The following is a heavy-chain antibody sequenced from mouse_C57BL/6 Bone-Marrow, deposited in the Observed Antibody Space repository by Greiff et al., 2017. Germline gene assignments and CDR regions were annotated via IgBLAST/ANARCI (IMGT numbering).Heavy chain of an antibody. CDR3: AEKYYGSSPWFAY. CDR2: IYPRSGNT. CDR1: GYTFTSYG. J-gene: IGHJ3*01. D-gene: IGHD1-1*01. Sequence: QVQLQQSGAELARPGASVKLSCKASGYTFTSYGISWVKQRTGQGLEWIGEIYPRSGNTYYNEKFKGKATLTADKSSSTAYMELRSLTSEDSAVYYCAEKYYGSSPWFAYWGQGTLGTVSA. V-gene: IGHV1-81*01.